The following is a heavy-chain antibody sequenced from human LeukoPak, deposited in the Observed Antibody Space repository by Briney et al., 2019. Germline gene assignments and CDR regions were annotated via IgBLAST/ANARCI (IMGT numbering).Heavy chain of an antibody. J-gene: IGHJ4*02. Sequence: TGGSLRLSCAASGFTVSNNYMTWVRQAPGKGLEWVSLIYSGGTTFYTDSVKGRFTISRDSSKNTLYLQMNNLKAEDTAVYYCAKVGIIVVVTAIQGYFDYWGQGTLVTVSS. CDR2: IYSGGTT. V-gene: IGHV3-53*01. CDR1: GFTVSNNY. CDR3: AKVGIIVVVTAIQGYFDY. D-gene: IGHD2-21*02.